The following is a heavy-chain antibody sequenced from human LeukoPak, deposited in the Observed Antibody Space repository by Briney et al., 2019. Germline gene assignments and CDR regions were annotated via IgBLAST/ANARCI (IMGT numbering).Heavy chain of an antibody. D-gene: IGHD3-10*01. CDR2: IKQDGSEK. Sequence: GGSLRLSCAASGFTFSSYWMSWVRQAPGKGLEWVANIKQDGSEKCYVDSVKGRFTISRDNAKNSLYLQMNSLRAEDTAVYYCARTGYDVLLWFGELPMDVWGQGTTVTVSS. V-gene: IGHV3-7*01. J-gene: IGHJ6*02. CDR3: ARTGYDVLLWFGELPMDV. CDR1: GFTFSSYW.